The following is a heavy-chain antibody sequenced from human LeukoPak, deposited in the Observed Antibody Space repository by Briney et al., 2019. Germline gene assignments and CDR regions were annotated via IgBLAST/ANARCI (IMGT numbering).Heavy chain of an antibody. D-gene: IGHD4-17*01. CDR2: IKQDGSEK. V-gene: IGHV3-7*01. Sequence: GGSLRLSCAASGFTFSSYWISWVRQAPGKGLEWVANIKQDGSEKYYVDSVKGRFTISRDNAKNSLYLQMNSLRAEDTAVYYCARPDYGDYTPYDYWGQGTLVTVSS. J-gene: IGHJ4*02. CDR3: ARPDYGDYTPYDY. CDR1: GFTFSSYW.